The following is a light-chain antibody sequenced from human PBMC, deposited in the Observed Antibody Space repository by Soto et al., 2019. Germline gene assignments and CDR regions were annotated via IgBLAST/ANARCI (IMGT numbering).Light chain of an antibody. CDR1: QSVSTD. J-gene: IGKJ1*01. Sequence: EIVMTQSPATLSVSPGDRVTLSCRASQSVSTDLAWYQQKPAQAPRLLIYAASTRATAIPATFSGSGSGTEFTLTISSLQSEDFAVYYCQHYHNWPRTFGQGTKVEIK. CDR3: QHYHNWPRT. CDR2: AAS. V-gene: IGKV3-15*01.